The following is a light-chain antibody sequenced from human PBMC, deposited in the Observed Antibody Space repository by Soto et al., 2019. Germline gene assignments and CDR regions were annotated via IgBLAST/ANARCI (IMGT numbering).Light chain of an antibody. CDR2: EGS. CDR3: CSYAGSSTYV. Sequence: QSALTQPASVSGSPGQSITISCTGSSSNVGGYKLISWYQQHPGKAPKLMIYEGSRRPSGVPIRFSASKSGNTASLTISGLQAEDEAEYYCCSYAGSSTYVFGSGTKLTVL. V-gene: IGLV2-23*01. J-gene: IGLJ1*01. CDR1: SSNVGGYKL.